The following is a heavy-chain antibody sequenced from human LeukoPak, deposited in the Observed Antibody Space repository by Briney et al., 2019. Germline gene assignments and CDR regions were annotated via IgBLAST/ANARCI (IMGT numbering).Heavy chain of an antibody. CDR2: IYYSGST. Sequence: SETLSLTCTVSGGSISSSSYYWGWIRQPPGKGLEWIGSIYYSGSTYYNPSLKSRVTISIDTSKNQFSLKLNYVTAADTAVYYCARDYYGSGSCDPWGQGTLVTVSS. CDR1: GGSISSSSYY. CDR3: ARDYYGSGSCDP. V-gene: IGHV4-39*07. J-gene: IGHJ5*02. D-gene: IGHD3-10*01.